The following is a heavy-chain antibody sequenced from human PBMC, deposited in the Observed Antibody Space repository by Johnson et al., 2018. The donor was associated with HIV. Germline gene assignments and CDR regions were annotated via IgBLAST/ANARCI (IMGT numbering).Heavy chain of an antibody. V-gene: IGHV3-11*05. CDR2: ISSSGKST. CDR1: GITFSDYY. D-gene: IGHD2-2*01. CDR3: AKDLSVVVPAAPDAFDI. J-gene: IGHJ3*02. Sequence: QVQLVESGGGLVKPGGSLRLSCAASGITFSDYYMSWIRQAPGKGLEWVSYISSSGKSTNYAGSVKGRFTISRDNAKNSLYLQMNSLRVEDTAVYYCAKDLSVVVPAAPDAFDIWGQGTMVTVSS.